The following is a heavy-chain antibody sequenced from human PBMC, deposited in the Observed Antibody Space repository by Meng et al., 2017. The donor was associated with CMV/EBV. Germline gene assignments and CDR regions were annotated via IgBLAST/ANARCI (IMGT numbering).Heavy chain of an antibody. Sequence: GGSLRPSCAASGFPFISYAMSWVRQAPGKGLEWFSAISGSGVSKYYADSVKGRFTISRDNAKNSLYLQMNSLRAEDTAVYYCARGGSPNDGSGTYYNDYFDYWGQGTLVTGPS. J-gene: IGHJ4*02. CDR3: ARGGSPNDGSGTYYNDYFDY. CDR1: GFPFISYA. V-gene: IGHV3-23*01. D-gene: IGHD3-10*01. CDR2: ISGSGVSK.